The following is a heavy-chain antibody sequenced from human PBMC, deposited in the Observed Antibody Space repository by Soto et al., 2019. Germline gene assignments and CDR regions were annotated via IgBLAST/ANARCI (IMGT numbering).Heavy chain of an antibody. J-gene: IGHJ4*02. CDR2: INHSGRT. V-gene: IGHV4-34*01. CDR1: GGSFSGFF. Sequence: SETLSLTCAVHGGSFSGFFWTWTRQSPGKGLEWIGEINHSGRTNLNPSLKSRVTISVVTSKKQFSLNLSSVTAADTAVYYCARGSYYYDNSGYLHWGQGTLVTVSS. CDR3: ARGSYYYDNSGYLH. D-gene: IGHD3-22*01.